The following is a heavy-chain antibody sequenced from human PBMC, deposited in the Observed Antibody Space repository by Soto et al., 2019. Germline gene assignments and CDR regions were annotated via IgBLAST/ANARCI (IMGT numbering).Heavy chain of an antibody. D-gene: IGHD3-10*01. CDR2: ISYDGSNK. Sequence: QVQLVESGGGVVQPGRSLRLSCAASGFTFSSYGMHWVRQAPGKGLEWVAVISYDGSNKYYADSVKGRFTISRDNSKNTLYLQMNRLGAEGTGGYYCGKDYFVGFGDGGWFDPWGQGTLVTVSS. V-gene: IGHV3-30*18. J-gene: IGHJ5*02. CDR3: GKDYFVGFGDGGWFDP. CDR1: GFTFSSYG.